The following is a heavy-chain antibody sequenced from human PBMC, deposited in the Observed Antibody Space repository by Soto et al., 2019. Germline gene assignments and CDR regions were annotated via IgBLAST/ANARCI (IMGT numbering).Heavy chain of an antibody. CDR2: ISSSSSYI. D-gene: IGHD6-25*01. Sequence: EVQLVESGGGLVKPGGSLRLSCAASGFTFSSYSMNWVRQAPGKGLEWVSSISSSSSYIYYADSVKGRFTISRDNAKNSLYLQMNSLRAEDTAVYYCARGEAAADYYYYYGMDVWGQGTTVTVSS. J-gene: IGHJ6*02. CDR3: ARGEAAADYYYYYGMDV. CDR1: GFTFSSYS. V-gene: IGHV3-21*01.